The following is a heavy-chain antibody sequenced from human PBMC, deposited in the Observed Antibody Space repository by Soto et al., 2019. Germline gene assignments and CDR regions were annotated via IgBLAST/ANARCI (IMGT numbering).Heavy chain of an antibody. J-gene: IGHJ5*02. V-gene: IGHV3-23*01. CDR3: AKNQGVELVPLATVDWFDP. CDR1: GFIFENFG. Sequence: GCSLRLSFAASGFIFENFGMSLFLHAPVNLLEWISSISGSGFKKYYADSVKGRFTISRDNSKSTVYLELNNLSAEDTAVYHCAKNQGVELVPLATVDWFDPWGQGSAVTVSS. D-gene: IGHD1-26*01. CDR2: ISGSGFKK.